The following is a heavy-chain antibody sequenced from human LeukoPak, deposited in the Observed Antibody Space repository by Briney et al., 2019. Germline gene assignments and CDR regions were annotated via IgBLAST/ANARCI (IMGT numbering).Heavy chain of an antibody. D-gene: IGHD3-22*01. CDR1: GFTFSSYW. V-gene: IGHV3-7*01. Sequence: PGGSLRLSCAASGFTFSSYWMSWVRQAPGKGLEWVANIKQDGSEKYYEDSVKGRFTISRDNAKNSLYLQMNSLRAEDTAVYYCARDRDSSGYYGPLPYFDYWGQGTLVTVSS. CDR2: IKQDGSEK. CDR3: ARDRDSSGYYGPLPYFDY. J-gene: IGHJ4*02.